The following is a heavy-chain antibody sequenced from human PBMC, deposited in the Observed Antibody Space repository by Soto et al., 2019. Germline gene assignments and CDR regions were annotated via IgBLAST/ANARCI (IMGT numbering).Heavy chain of an antibody. CDR3: AKVVVAATRHTDFDS. D-gene: IGHD2-15*01. J-gene: IGHJ4*02. CDR1: GGSINSNNYY. Sequence: QLHLQESGPGLVKPSETLSLTCTVSGGSINSNNYYWAWIRQPPGKGLAWIASIYYDGSTYYNSFLKSRVSISVETSKNHFSLKLSSATAADTAVYYCAKVVVAATRHTDFDSWGQGTLVTVSS. CDR2: IYYDGST. V-gene: IGHV4-39*02.